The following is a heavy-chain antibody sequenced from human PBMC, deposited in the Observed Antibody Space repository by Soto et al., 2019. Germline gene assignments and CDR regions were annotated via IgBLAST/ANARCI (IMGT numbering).Heavy chain of an antibody. CDR2: IYSGGST. V-gene: IGHV3-53*01. D-gene: IGHD4-4*01. CDR1: GFTVSSNY. J-gene: IGHJ6*02. CDR3: ARAGTTVTYYYYYGMDV. Sequence: GGSLRLSCAASGFTVSSNYMSWVRQAPGKGLEWVSVIYSGGSTYYADSVKGRFTISRDNSKNTLYLQMNSLRAEDTAVYYCARAGTTVTYYYYYGMDVWGQGTTVTVSS.